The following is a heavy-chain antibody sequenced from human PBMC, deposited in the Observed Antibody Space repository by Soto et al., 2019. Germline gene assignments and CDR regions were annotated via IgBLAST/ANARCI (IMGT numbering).Heavy chain of an antibody. Sequence: QVQLVQSGAEVKKPGASVKVSCKASGYTFTGSYIHWVRQAPGQGLEWVGWINPNSGGTTVAQNLQGRVTMTSDTPISTGYMELGRLTPDDTAVYWCRRGSRSGYNGCDSWGQGPLDTVSA. CDR2: INPNSGGT. D-gene: IGHD3-3*01. J-gene: IGHJ4*02. CDR3: RRGSRSGYNGCDS. CDR1: GYTFTGSY. V-gene: IGHV1-2*02.